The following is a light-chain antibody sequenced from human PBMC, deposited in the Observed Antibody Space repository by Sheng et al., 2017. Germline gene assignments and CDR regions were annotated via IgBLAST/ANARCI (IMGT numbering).Light chain of an antibody. J-gene: IGLJ3*02. CDR3: SSYAGSSTWV. CDR2: DVS. CDR1: SNDVGVYKF. Sequence: QSALTQPASVSGSPGQSITISCTGTSNDVGVYKFVSWYQQHPGKAPKLMIYDVSDRPSGVSTRFSGSKSANTASLTISGLQADDEADYYCSSYAGSSTWVFGGGTKLTVL. V-gene: IGLV2-14*03.